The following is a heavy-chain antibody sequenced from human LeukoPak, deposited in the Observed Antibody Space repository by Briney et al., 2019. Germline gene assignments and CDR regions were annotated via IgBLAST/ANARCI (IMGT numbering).Heavy chain of an antibody. CDR1: GFSLSTSGMC. J-gene: IGHJ4*02. D-gene: IGHD3-9*01. V-gene: IGHV2-70*11. CDR3: ARDILTGYSFDY. Sequence: SGPALVKPTQTLTLSCTFSGFSLSTSGMCVSWLRQPPGKALEWLDRIDWDDDKYYSTTLKTRLTISKDTSKNQVVLTMTNMDPVDTATYYCARDILTGYSFDYWGQGTLVTVSS. CDR2: IDWDDDK.